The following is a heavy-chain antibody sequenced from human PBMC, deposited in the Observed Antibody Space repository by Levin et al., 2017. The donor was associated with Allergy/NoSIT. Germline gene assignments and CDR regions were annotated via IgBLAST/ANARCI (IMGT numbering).Heavy chain of an antibody. CDR2: ISYDGSNK. Sequence: GESLKISCAASGFTFSSYAMHWVRQAPGKGLEWVAVISYDGSNKYYADSVKGRFTISRDNSKNTLYLQMNSLRAEDTAVYYCARALQLVGSWFDPWGQGTLVTVSS. CDR1: GFTFSSYA. D-gene: IGHD6-13*01. V-gene: IGHV3-30-3*01. J-gene: IGHJ5*02. CDR3: ARALQLVGSWFDP.